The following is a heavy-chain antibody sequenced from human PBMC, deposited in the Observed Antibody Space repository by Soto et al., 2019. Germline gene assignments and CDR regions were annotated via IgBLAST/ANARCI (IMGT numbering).Heavy chain of an antibody. D-gene: IGHD4-4*01. V-gene: IGHV5-51*01. CDR1: GYTFTDYW. J-gene: IGHJ6*02. CDR3: ARHRSNFRYYYYAMDG. Sequence: CLKISCQGSGYTFTDYWIGWVRQLPGKGLEWMGIIYPGDSDTRYSPSFQGHVTITVDKSTSTAYLQWNTLKASDTAMYYCARHRSNFRYYYYAMDGWGQGTTVTVSS. CDR2: IYPGDSDT.